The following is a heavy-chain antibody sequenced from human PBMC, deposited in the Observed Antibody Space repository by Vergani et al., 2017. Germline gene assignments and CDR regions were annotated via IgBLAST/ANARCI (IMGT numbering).Heavy chain of an antibody. CDR3: ASKRVGGRAAYCHSYDF. CDR2: MDYSGST. D-gene: IGHD2-21*01. J-gene: IGHJ4*02. V-gene: IGHV4-39*01. CDR1: GDSVISTDYH. Sequence: QVQLQESGPGLVKASETLSLTCTVSGDSVISTDYHWGWIRQPPGKGLEWIGSMDYSGSTSYNPSLESRISISFETPKNQFSLRLTSVTAADTAVYYCASKRVGGRAAYCHSYDFWGPGTLVGVSS.